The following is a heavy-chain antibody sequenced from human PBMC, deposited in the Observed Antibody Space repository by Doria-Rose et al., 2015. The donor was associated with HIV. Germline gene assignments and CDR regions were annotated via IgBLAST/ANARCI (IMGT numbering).Heavy chain of an antibody. CDR3: ARVLSGTYDY. Sequence: QVQLQESGPGLVKPSETLSLTCSVSGGSISHYYWSWTRQPPGNGLEYIGDIFYTGSTNYSLSLKSRVSISIDTSKNKFSLRLSSVTAADTAVYYCARVLSGTYDYWGQGTLVTVSS. J-gene: IGHJ4*02. CDR2: IFYTGST. D-gene: IGHD1-26*01. CDR1: GGSISHYY. V-gene: IGHV4-59*01.